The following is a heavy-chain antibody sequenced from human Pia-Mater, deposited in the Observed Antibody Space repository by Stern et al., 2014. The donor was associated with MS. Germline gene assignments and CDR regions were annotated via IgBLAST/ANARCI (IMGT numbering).Heavy chain of an antibody. J-gene: IGHJ6*02. Sequence: VQLVESGGGVVQPGRSLRLSCAASGFTFRSYGLHWVRQAPGKGLAWVAGISYDGSNKDYGYSVKGRFTISRDNSKNTVYLQINSLRAEDTAVYYCAKDTSPREYFYYGMDVWGQGTTVTVSS. CDR1: GFTFRSYG. V-gene: IGHV3-30*18. CDR2: ISYDGSNK. CDR3: AKDTSPREYFYYGMDV. D-gene: IGHD3-16*01.